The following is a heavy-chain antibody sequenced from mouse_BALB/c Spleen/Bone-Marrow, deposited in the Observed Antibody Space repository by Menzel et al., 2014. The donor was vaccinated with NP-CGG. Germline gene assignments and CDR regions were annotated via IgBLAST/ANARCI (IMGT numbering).Heavy chain of an antibody. CDR2: ISNGSSTI. J-gene: IGHJ4*01. V-gene: IGHV5-17*02. D-gene: IGHD2-4*01. Sequence: EVKVVESGGGLVQPGGSRKLSCAASGFTFSSFGMHWVRQAPEKGLEWVAYISNGSSTIYYADTVKGRFTISRDNPKNTLFLQMTSLRSEDTAMYYCARKGAMITHYYAMDYWGQGTSVTVS. CDR1: GFTFSSFG. CDR3: ARKGAMITHYYAMDY.